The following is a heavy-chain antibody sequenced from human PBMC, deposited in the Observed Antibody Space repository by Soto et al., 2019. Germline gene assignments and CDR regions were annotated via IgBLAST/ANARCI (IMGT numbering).Heavy chain of an antibody. CDR1: GFNFRNAG. CDR3: ITLSITIFGEVLMDG. V-gene: IGHV3-15*07. Sequence: GGSLRLSCAASGFNFRNAGMNWVRQAPGQGLEWVGRIKSKTVSGPTDYAAPVKGRFTISRDDSKITLYLQMNSLRTEDTAVYYCITLSITIFGEVLMDGWGQGTSVSVSS. D-gene: IGHD3-3*01. CDR2: IKSKTVSGPT. J-gene: IGHJ6*02.